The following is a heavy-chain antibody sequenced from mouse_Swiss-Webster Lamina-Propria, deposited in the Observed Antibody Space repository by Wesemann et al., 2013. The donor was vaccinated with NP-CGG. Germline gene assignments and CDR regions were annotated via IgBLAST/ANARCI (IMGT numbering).Heavy chain of an antibody. J-gene: IGHJ4*01. D-gene: IGHD2-4*01. CDR1: GFNIKDTY. V-gene: IGHV14-3*02. Sequence: EVQLQQSGAELVKPGASVKLSCTASGFNIKDTYMHWVKQRPEQGLEWIGRIDPANGNTKYDPKFQGKATITADTSSNTAYLQLSSLTSEDTAVYYCARRGLRRHYYAMDYWGQGTSVTVSS. CDR2: IDPANGNT. CDR3: ARRGLRRHYYAMDY.